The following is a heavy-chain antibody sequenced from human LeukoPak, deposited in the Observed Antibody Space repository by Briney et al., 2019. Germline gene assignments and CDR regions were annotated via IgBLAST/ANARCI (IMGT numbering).Heavy chain of an antibody. V-gene: IGHV3-30*02. CDR1: GFTFSSYG. CDR3: AKGFMRRKNLHYFDY. D-gene: IGHD3-16*01. Sequence: GGSLRLSCAASGFTFSSYGMHWVRQAPGKGLEWVAFIRYDGSNKYYADSVKVRFTISRDNSKNTLYLQMNSLRAEDTALYYCAKGFMRRKNLHYFDYWGQGTLVTVSS. J-gene: IGHJ4*02. CDR2: IRYDGSNK.